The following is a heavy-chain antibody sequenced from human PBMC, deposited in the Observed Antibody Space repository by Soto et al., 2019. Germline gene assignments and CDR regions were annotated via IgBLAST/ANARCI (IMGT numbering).Heavy chain of an antibody. V-gene: IGHV1-3*01. CDR1: GYTFTSYA. J-gene: IGHJ6*03. Sequence: ASVKVSCKASGYTFTSYAMHWVRQAPGQRLGWMGWINAGNGNTKYSQKFQGRVTITRDTSASTAYMELSSLRSEDTAVYYCARARGKTYGDYVYYYYYYLDVWGKGTTVTGSS. D-gene: IGHD4-17*01. CDR3: ARARGKTYGDYVYYYYYYLDV. CDR2: INAGNGNT.